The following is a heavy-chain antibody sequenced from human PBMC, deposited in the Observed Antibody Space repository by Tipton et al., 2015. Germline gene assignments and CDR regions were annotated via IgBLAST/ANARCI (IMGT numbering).Heavy chain of an antibody. J-gene: IGHJ5*02. CDR1: GGSISSGAYS. Sequence: TLSLTCTVSGGSISSGAYSWSWIRQHPGKSLEWIGFIYYSGDAYYNPSLKSRLTISVDTSKSHFSLRLTSVTAADTAVYYCARGHPGTWFDPWGQGTLVSVSS. CDR3: ARGHPGTWFDP. V-gene: IGHV4-31*03. CDR2: IYYSGDA. D-gene: IGHD1-1*01.